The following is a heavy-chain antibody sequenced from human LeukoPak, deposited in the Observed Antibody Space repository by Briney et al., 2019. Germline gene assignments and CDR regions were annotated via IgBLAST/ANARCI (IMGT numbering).Heavy chain of an antibody. V-gene: IGHV3-21*01. CDR3: AKDPAYYYDSSGYIDY. CDR1: GFTFSSYT. J-gene: IGHJ4*02. D-gene: IGHD3-22*01. CDR2: ISTSSSYI. Sequence: GGSLRLSCAASGFTFSSYTMNWVRQGPGKGLEWVSSISTSSSYIHYADSVKGRFTISRDNSKNTLYLQMNSLRAEDTAVYYCAKDPAYYYDSSGYIDYWGQGTLVTVSS.